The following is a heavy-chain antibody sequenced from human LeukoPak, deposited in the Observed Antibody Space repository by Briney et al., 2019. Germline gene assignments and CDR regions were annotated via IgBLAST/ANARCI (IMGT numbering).Heavy chain of an antibody. CDR2: IKPDGSEK. J-gene: IGHJ4*02. D-gene: IGHD3-10*01. V-gene: IGHV3-7*01. CDR1: GFTFSSYW. Sequence: GGSLRLSCAASGFTFSSYWMSWVRQAPGKGLEWVANIKPDGSEKYYVDSVKGRFTISRDNAKNSLYLQMNSLRAEDTAVYYCARVYYYTSGSRWGDYFDYWGQGTLVTVSS. CDR3: ARVYYYTSGSRWGDYFDY.